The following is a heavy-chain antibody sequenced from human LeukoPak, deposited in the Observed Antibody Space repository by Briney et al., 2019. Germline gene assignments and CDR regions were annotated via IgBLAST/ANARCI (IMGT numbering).Heavy chain of an antibody. D-gene: IGHD3-22*01. CDR2: FDPKEGEI. J-gene: IGHJ3*01. Sequence: GASVKVSCKVSGYSLNELSVSWVRQAPGKGLEWMGGFDPKEGEIIYARKFEGRVTMTDDTVRNTAYMELRSLRSEDTAVYYCATGVSTMTVLPGAFDVWGQGTKVAVSS. CDR1: GYSLNELS. V-gene: IGHV1-24*01. CDR3: ATGVSTMTVLPGAFDV.